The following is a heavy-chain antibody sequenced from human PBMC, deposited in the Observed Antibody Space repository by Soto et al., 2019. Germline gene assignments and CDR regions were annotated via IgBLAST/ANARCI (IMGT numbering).Heavy chain of an antibody. CDR1: TMSFNTYG. CDR2: VTVTGGST. Sequence: EGEMLESGGGLVQPGGSLRLSCAASTMSFNTYGVTWVRQAPGKGLEWVSTVTVTGGSTDYADSVKGRFTISRDRSNYTVSLLLNSLGVDDTAIGYCPRQRSPQGWFDPWGQGTLVTVSS. CDR3: PRQRSPQGWFDP. D-gene: IGHD3-10*01. V-gene: IGHV3-23*01. J-gene: IGHJ5*02.